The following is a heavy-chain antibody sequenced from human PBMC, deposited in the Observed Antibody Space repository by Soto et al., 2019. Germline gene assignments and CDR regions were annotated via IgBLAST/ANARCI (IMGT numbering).Heavy chain of an antibody. D-gene: IGHD5-12*01. CDR1: GFTFSSYA. CDR3: AREASSSGYDYDAFDI. Sequence: GGSLRLSCAASGFTFSSYAMHWVRQAPGKGLEWVAVISYDGSNKYYTDSVKGRFTISRDNSKNTLYLQMNSLRAEDTDVYYCAREASSSGYDYDAFDIWGQGTMVTVSS. J-gene: IGHJ3*02. CDR2: ISYDGSNK. V-gene: IGHV3-30*04.